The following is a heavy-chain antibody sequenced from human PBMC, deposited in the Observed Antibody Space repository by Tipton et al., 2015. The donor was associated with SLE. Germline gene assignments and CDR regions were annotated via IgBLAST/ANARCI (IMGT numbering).Heavy chain of an antibody. CDR1: GFTFSSYG. CDR2: ISYDGSNK. CDR3: AKDRTTTVTSLDY. Sequence: SLRLSCAASGFTFSSYGMHWVRQAPGKGLEWVAVISYDGSNKYYADSVKGRFTISRDNSKNTLYLQMNSLRAEETAVYYCAKDRTTTVTSLDYWGQGTLVTVSS. D-gene: IGHD4-17*01. V-gene: IGHV3-30*18. J-gene: IGHJ4*02.